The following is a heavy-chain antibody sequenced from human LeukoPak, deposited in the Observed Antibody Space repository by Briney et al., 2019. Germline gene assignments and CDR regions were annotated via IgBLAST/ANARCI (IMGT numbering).Heavy chain of an antibody. CDR3: ARLWFGDMDV. D-gene: IGHD3-10*01. CDR2: IYSGGST. V-gene: IGHV3-53*01. J-gene: IGHJ6*03. Sequence: GGSLRLSCAASGFTVSSNYMSWVRQAPGKGLEWVAVIYSGGSTYYADSVKGRFTISRDNSKNTLYLQMNSLRAEDTAVYYCARLWFGDMDVWGKGTTVTISS. CDR1: GFTVSSNY.